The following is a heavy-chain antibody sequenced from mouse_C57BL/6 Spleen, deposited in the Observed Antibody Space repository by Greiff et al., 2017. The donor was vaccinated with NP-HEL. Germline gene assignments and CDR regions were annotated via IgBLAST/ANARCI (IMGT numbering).Heavy chain of an antibody. V-gene: IGHV1-15*01. CDR2: IDPETGGT. Sequence: QVQLQQSGAELVRPGASVTLSCKASGYTFTDYEMHWVKQTPVHGLEWIGAIDPETGGTAYNQKFKGKAILTADKSSSTAYMELRSLTSEDSAVYYCTRRGPYYYFDYWGQGTTLTVSS. CDR3: TRRGPYYYFDY. J-gene: IGHJ2*01. D-gene: IGHD2-10*01. CDR1: GYTFTDYE.